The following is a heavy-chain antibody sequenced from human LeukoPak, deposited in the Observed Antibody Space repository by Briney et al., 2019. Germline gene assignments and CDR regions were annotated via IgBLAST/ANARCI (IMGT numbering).Heavy chain of an antibody. CDR2: IYYSGST. Sequence: SETLSLTCTVSGGSISSSSYYWGWIRQPPGKGLEWIGSIYYSGSTYYNPSLKSRVTISVDTSKNQFSLKLSSVTAADTAVYYCARINSSGYYYNWFDPWGQGTLVIVSS. CDR3: ARINSSGYYYNWFDP. J-gene: IGHJ5*02. CDR1: GGSISSSSYY. V-gene: IGHV4-39*07. D-gene: IGHD3-22*01.